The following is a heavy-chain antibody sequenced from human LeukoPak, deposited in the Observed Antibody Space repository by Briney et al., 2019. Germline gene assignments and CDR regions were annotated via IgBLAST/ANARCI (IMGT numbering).Heavy chain of an antibody. CDR1: GGSFSGYY. D-gene: IGHD4-23*01. CDR3: ARGYLRWPTRQPGY. Sequence: SETLSLTCAVYGGSFSGYYWSWIRQPPGKGLEWIGEINHSGSTNYNPSLKSRVTISVDTSKNQFSLKLSSVTAADTAVYYCARGYLRWPTRQPGYWGQGTLVTVSS. CDR2: INHSGST. J-gene: IGHJ4*02. V-gene: IGHV4-34*01.